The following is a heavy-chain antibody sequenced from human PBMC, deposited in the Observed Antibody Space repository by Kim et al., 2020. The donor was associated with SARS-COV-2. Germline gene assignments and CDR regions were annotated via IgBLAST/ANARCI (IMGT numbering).Heavy chain of an antibody. J-gene: IGHJ4*02. Sequence: GGSLRLSCAASGFPFSSSAMSWVRQAPGKGLEWLPTIMSTGINKYSADSVKGRFTVSRDNSKNTLFLQMHSLRAEDTAVYYCAKGGYDTRDYSAPFDYWGQGTLVTVSS. CDR2: IMSTGINK. V-gene: IGHV3-23*01. CDR1: GFPFSSSA. CDR3: AKGGYDTRDYSAPFDY. D-gene: IGHD3-22*01.